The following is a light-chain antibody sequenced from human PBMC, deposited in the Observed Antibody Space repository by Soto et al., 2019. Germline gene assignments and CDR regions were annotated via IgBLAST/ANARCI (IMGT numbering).Light chain of an antibody. J-gene: IGLJ2*01. CDR2: DVT. V-gene: IGLV2-14*03. CDR3: SSYTSTSTVI. CDR1: SSDVGAYKY. Sequence: QSALTQPASVSGSPGQSITISCTGTSSDVGAYKYVSWYQQHPGKAPKLMIYDVTNRPSGVSDRFSGSKSGNTASLTISGLQAEDEADYFCSSYTSTSTVIIGGGTKLTVL.